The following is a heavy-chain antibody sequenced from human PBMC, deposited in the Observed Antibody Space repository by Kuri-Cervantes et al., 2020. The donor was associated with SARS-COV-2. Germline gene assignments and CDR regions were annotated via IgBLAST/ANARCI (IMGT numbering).Heavy chain of an antibody. J-gene: IGHJ6*03. CDR1: GGSFSGYY. CDR2: INHSGST. CDR3: ARSGYYSRGVTYYYMDV. D-gene: IGHD3-22*01. Sequence: ESLKISCAVYGGSFSGYYWSWIRRPPGKGLEWIGEINHSGSTNYNPSLESRVTISLDTSRNQFSLKLSSVTAADSAVYYCARSGYYSRGVTYYYMDVWDKGTTVTVSS. V-gene: IGHV4-34*01.